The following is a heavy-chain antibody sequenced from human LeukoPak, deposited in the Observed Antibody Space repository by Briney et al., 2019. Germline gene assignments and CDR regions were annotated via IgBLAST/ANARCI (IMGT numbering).Heavy chain of an antibody. CDR3: AKDQPSGSSSWYWDY. CDR2: IRYDGSYK. V-gene: IGHV3-30*02. CDR1: GFTFSNYG. J-gene: IGHJ4*02. Sequence: GGSLRLSCAASGFTFSNYGVHWVRQAPGKGLEWVAFIRYDGSYKYYADSVKGRFTISRDNSMNTLYLQMNSLRAEDTAMYYCAKDQPSGSSSWYWDYWGQGTLVTVSS. D-gene: IGHD6-13*01.